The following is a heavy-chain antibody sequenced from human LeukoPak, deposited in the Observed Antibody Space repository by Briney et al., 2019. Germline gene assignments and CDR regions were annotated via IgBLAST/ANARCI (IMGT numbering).Heavy chain of an antibody. CDR1: GFTFSDYY. D-gene: IGHD3-10*01. J-gene: IGHJ5*02. Sequence: GGSLRLSCAASGFTFSDYYMSWIRQAPGKGLEWVSYISSSSSYTNYADSVKGRFTISRDNAKNSLYLQMNSLRAEDTAVYYCARTYGSGEGWFDPWGLGTLVTVSS. CDR3: ARTYGSGEGWFDP. V-gene: IGHV3-11*06. CDR2: ISSSSSYT.